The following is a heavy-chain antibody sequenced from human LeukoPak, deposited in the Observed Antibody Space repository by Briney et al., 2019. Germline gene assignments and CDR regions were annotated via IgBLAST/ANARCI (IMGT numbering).Heavy chain of an antibody. D-gene: IGHD1-26*01. V-gene: IGHV4-39*01. Sequence: PSETLSLTCTVSGGSISSSSYYWGWIRQPPGKGLEWIGSIYYSGSTYYNPSLKSRVTISVDTSKNQFSLKLSSVTAADTAVYYCARQWPRVWEPPNWFDPWGQGTLVTVSS. CDR2: IYYSGST. J-gene: IGHJ5*02. CDR1: GGSISSSSYY. CDR3: ARQWPRVWEPPNWFDP.